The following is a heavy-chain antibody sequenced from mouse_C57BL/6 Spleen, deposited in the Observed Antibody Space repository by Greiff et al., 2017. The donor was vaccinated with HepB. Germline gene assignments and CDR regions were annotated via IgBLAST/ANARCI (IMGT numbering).Heavy chain of an antibody. Sequence: QVHVKQSGAELVKPGASVKMSCKASGYTFTSYWITWVKQRPGQGLEWIGDIYPGSGSTNYNEKFKSKATLTVDTSSSTAYMQLSSLTSEDSAVYYCARNYYDYPLAYWGQGTLVTVSA. CDR3: ARNYYDYPLAY. V-gene: IGHV1-55*01. J-gene: IGHJ3*01. CDR1: GYTFTSYW. D-gene: IGHD2-4*01. CDR2: IYPGSGST.